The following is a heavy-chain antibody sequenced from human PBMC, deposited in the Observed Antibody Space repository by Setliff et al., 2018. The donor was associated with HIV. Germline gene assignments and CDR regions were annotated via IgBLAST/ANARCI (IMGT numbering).Heavy chain of an antibody. CDR1: GGSISSRSNY. V-gene: IGHV4-39*07. Sequence: SETLSLTCTVSGGSISSRSNYWGWIRQPPGKGLEWIGTIYYTGTTYYNPSLQSRVTLSVDTSRNQFSLKLNSVTAEDTAVYYCARVKATAGVMSPEKGRFDPWGQGTLVTVSS. D-gene: IGHD6-13*01. CDR3: ARVKATAGVMSPEKGRFDP. J-gene: IGHJ5*02. CDR2: IYYTGTT.